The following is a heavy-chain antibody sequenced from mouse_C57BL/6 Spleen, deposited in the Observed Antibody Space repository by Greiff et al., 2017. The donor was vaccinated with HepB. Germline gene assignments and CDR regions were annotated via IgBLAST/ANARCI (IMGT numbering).Heavy chain of an antibody. CDR3: ARAYDYDSAWFAY. Sequence: VKLVESGPGLVAPPQSLSITCTVSGFSLTSYAISWVRQPPGKGLEWLGVIWTGGGTNYNSALKSRLSISKDNSKSQVFLKMNSLQTDDTARYYCARAYDYDSAWFAYWGQGTLVTVSA. CDR1: GFSLTSYA. J-gene: IGHJ3*01. D-gene: IGHD2-4*01. CDR2: IWTGGGT. V-gene: IGHV2-9-1*01.